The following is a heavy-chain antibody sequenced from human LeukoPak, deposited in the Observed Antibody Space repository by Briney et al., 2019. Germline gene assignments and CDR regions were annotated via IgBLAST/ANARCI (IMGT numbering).Heavy chain of an antibody. J-gene: IGHJ4*02. Sequence: GGSLRLSCAASGFTFSSYAMHWGRQAPGKGVEGVGVISYDGSNKYYADSVKGRFTISRDNSKNTLYLQMNSLRAEDTAVYYCAREGGSYYVDYWGQGTLVTVSS. CDR3: AREGGSYYVDY. CDR1: GFTFSSYA. CDR2: ISYDGSNK. V-gene: IGHV3-30-3*01. D-gene: IGHD1-26*01.